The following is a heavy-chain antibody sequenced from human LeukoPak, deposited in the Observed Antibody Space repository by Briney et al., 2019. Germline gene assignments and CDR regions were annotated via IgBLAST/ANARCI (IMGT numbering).Heavy chain of an antibody. V-gene: IGHV3-23*01. J-gene: IGHJ3*02. CDR2: ISGSGGST. Sequence: GGSLRLSCAASGFTFSSYAMSWVRQAPGKGLEWVSAISGSGGSTYYADSVKGRFTISRDNSKNTLYLQMNSLRAKDTAVYYCAKVYSSSWYPDAFDIWGQGTMVTVSS. CDR3: AKVYSSSWYPDAFDI. CDR1: GFTFSSYA. D-gene: IGHD6-13*01.